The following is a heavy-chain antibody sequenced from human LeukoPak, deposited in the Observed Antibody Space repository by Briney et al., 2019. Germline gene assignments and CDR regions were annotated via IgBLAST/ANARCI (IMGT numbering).Heavy chain of an antibody. Sequence: GGSLRLSCAASGFTFSSYAMSWVRQAPGKGLEWVSAISGSGGSTYYADSVKGRFTISRDNSKNTLYLQMNSLRAEDTAVYYCAKPLGRYCSSTSCYTFDYWGQGTLVTVSS. V-gene: IGHV3-23*01. CDR1: GFTFSSYA. CDR3: AKPLGRYCSSTSCYTFDY. J-gene: IGHJ4*02. D-gene: IGHD2-2*02. CDR2: ISGSGGST.